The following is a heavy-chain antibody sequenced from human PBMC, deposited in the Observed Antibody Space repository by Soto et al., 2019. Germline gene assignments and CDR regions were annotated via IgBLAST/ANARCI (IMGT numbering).Heavy chain of an antibody. CDR1: GGTFSSYA. CDR2: IIPIFGTA. CDR3: ARESTYYDILTGYPDYYYYGMDV. D-gene: IGHD3-9*01. Sequence: QVQLVQSGAEVKKPGSSVKVSCKASGGTFSSYAISWVRQAPGQGLEWMGGIIPIFGTANYAQKFQGRVTITADESTGTAYMQLSSLRSEDTAVYYCARESTYYDILTGYPDYYYYGMDVWGQGTTVTVSS. V-gene: IGHV1-69*01. J-gene: IGHJ6*02.